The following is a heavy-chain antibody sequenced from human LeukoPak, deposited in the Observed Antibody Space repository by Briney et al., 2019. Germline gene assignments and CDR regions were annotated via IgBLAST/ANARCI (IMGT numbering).Heavy chain of an antibody. CDR3: AKDGDIVVVPAAMPVFFFDY. Sequence: GGSLRLSCAASGFTFSSYGMSWVRQAPGKGLEWVSAISGSGGSTYYADSVKGRFTISRDNSKNTLYLQMNSLRAEDTAVYYCAKDGDIVVVPAAMPVFFFDYWGQGTLVTVSS. CDR1: GFTFSSYG. CDR2: ISGSGGST. J-gene: IGHJ4*02. V-gene: IGHV3-23*01. D-gene: IGHD2-2*01.